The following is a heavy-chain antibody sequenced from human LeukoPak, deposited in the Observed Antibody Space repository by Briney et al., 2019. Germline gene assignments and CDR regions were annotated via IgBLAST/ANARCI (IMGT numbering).Heavy chain of an antibody. V-gene: IGHV4-34*01. CDR2: INHSGST. D-gene: IGHD2-8*01. CDR3: ARGLNPNDAFDI. CDR1: GGSFSGYY. J-gene: IGHJ3*02. Sequence: SETLSLTCAVYGGSFSGYYWSWIRQPPGKGLEWIGEINHSGSTNYNPSLKSRVTISVDTSKNQFSLKLSSVTAADTAVYYCARGLNPNDAFDIWGQGTMVTVSS.